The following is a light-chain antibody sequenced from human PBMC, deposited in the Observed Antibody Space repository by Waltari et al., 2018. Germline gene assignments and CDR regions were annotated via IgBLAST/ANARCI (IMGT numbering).Light chain of an antibody. CDR1: SGHSSNV. CDR2: VNSDGSH. V-gene: IGLV4-69*01. Sequence: QLVLTQSPSASASLGASIKLTCTLSSGHSSNVIAWLQQQPEKGPRYFMKVNSDGSHTRGNEIPDRFSGSSSGAERYLTSSSLQSEEEADYYCQTGGHGTWVFGGGTKLTVL. CDR3: QTGGHGTWV. J-gene: IGLJ3*02.